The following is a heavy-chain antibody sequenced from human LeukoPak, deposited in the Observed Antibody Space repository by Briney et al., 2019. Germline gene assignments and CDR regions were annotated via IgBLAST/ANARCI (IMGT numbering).Heavy chain of an antibody. J-gene: IGHJ4*02. CDR1: GFTVSSNS. CDR2: IYSGST. CDR3: ARDGSGYSSSWYVDY. V-gene: IGHV3-53*01. Sequence: GGSLRLSCTVSGFTVSSNSMSWVRQAPGKGLEWVSFIYSGSTHYSDSVKGRFTISRDNSKNTLYLQMNSLRAEDTAVYYCARDGSGYSSSWYVDYWGQGTLVTVSS. D-gene: IGHD6-13*01.